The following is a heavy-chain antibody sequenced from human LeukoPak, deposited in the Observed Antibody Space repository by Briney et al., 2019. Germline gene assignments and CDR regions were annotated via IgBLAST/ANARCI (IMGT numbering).Heavy chain of an antibody. CDR1: GFNFSSYD. J-gene: IGHJ4*02. CDR2: IVGNGLTI. CDR3: VRKLTGTTFFDY. D-gene: IGHD1-1*01. V-gene: IGHV3-48*03. Sequence: GGSLRLSCAASGFNFSSYDLNWVRQAPGKGLEWVSYIVGNGLTIYHADSVKGRFTISRDNAKNSLSLQMNSLRPEDTAVYYCVRKLTGTTFFDYWGQGTLVTVSS.